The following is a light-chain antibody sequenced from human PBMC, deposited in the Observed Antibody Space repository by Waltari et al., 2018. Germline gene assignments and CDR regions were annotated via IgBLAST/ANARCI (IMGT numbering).Light chain of an antibody. CDR1: QRVWTY. Sequence: EIVLTQSPDILSFSPGGRATLPCRASQRVWTYLDWYQERPGQSTRLLIYDASDRATGIPAMFSGSGSETDFTLTISRLQPEDFAVYYCQQRRNWPLTFGGGTRVQI. J-gene: IGKJ4*02. V-gene: IGKV3-11*01. CDR3: QQRRNWPLT. CDR2: DAS.